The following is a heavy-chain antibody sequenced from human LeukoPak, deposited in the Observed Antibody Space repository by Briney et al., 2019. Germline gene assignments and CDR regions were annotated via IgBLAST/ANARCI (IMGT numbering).Heavy chain of an antibody. CDR3: ATSPMWFGELFGSYYMDV. V-gene: IGHV4-34*01. CDR2: INHSGST. D-gene: IGHD3-10*01. CDR1: GGSFSGYY. Sequence: SETLSLTCAVYGGSFSGYYCSWIRQPPGKGLEWIGEINHSGSTNYNPSLKSRVTISVDTSKNQFSLKLSSVTAADTAVYCCATSPMWFGELFGSYYMDVWGKGTTVTISS. J-gene: IGHJ6*03.